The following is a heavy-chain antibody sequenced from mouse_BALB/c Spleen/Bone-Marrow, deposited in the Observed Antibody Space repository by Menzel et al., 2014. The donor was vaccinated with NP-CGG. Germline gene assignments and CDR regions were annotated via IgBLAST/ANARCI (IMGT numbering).Heavy chain of an antibody. CDR1: GYTFTDYT. Sequence: QVQLQQSGAELVRPGVSVKISCKGSGYTFTDYTMHWVKRSHAKSLEWIGVISTYHGDASYNQKFKGKATMTVGKSSSTAYMELARLTSEDSAIYYCARVITTGYYGMDYWGQGTSVTVSS. J-gene: IGHJ4*01. CDR2: ISTYHGDA. CDR3: ARVITTGYYGMDY. V-gene: IGHV1S137*01. D-gene: IGHD2-4*01.